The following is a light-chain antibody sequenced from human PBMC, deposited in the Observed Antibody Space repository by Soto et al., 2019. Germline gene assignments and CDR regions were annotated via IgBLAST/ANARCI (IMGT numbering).Light chain of an antibody. CDR1: SSDVGSYNL. CDR3: CSYAGSSTYV. J-gene: IGLJ1*01. CDR2: EVN. Sequence: QSALTQPASVSGSPGQSITISCTGTSSDVGSYNLVSWYQQHPGKAPKLMIYEVNKRPSGVSNRFSSYKSGNTASLTISGLQPEDEADYYCCSYAGSSTYVFGTGTKLTVL. V-gene: IGLV2-23*02.